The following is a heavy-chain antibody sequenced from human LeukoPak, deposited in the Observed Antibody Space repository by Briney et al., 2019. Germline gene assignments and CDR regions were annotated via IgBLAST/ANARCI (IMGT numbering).Heavy chain of an antibody. CDR1: GGSFSGYY. J-gene: IGHJ3*02. CDR3: ARTYCTSSSCYRAAFDI. CDR2: INHSGST. V-gene: IGHV4-34*01. D-gene: IGHD2-2*01. Sequence: SETLSLTCAVYGGSFSGYYWSWIRQSPGKGLEWIGEINHSGSTNQNPSLKSRVTISVDTSKNQFSLKLSSVTAADTAVYYCARTYCTSSSCYRAAFDIWGQGTMVTVSS.